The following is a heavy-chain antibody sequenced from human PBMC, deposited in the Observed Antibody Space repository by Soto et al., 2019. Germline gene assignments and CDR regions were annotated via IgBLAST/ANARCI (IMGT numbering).Heavy chain of an antibody. Sequence: PSETLSLTCTVSGGSISSGDYYWCWIRQPPGKGLEWIGYIYYSGSTYYNPSLKSRVTISVDTSKNQFSLKLSSVTAADTAVYYCARDRPVDDCPYYGSGKTTFHYSGQGTLGSVS. V-gene: IGHV4-30-4*01. CDR1: GGSISSGDYY. J-gene: IGHJ4*02. CDR2: IYYSGST. CDR3: ARDRPVDDCPYYGSGKTTFHY. D-gene: IGHD3-10*01.